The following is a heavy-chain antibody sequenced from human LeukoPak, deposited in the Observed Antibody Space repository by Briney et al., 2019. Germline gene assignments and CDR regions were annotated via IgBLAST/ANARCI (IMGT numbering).Heavy chain of an antibody. CDR3: ARVLAYCGGACYPYYFDY. V-gene: IGHV3-53*01. D-gene: IGHD2-21*02. CDR1: GFTVSSNY. Sequence: GGSLRLSCAASGFTVSSNYMSWVRQAPGKGLEWVSIIYSGGSTYHADSVKGRFTISRDNSKNTLYLQMNSLRAEDTAVYYCARVLAYCGGACYPYYFDYWGQGTLVTVSS. CDR2: IYSGGST. J-gene: IGHJ4*02.